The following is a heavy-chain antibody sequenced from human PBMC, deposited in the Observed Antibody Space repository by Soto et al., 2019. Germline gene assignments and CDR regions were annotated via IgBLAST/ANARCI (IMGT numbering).Heavy chain of an antibody. CDR2: INPSGYSA. Sequence: GASVKVSCKASGYTFTTHYMHWVRQAPGQEFEWVGIINPSGYSANYAQKFQGRVTLTTDMRTSIVYMELSSLSSEDTAVYYCARYRYYVSRTYNYLDYRGQGTLVTGSS. D-gene: IGHD3-10*01. CDR3: ARYRYYVSRTYNYLDY. V-gene: IGHV1-46*01. CDR1: GYTFTTHY. J-gene: IGHJ4*02.